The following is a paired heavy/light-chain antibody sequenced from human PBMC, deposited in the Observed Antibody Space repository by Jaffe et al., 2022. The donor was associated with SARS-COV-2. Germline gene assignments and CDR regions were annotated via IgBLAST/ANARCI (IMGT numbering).Heavy chain of an antibody. J-gene: IGHJ6*02. CDR2: IYHSGST. CDR3: ASLLKDYGDYGGFPYGMDV. V-gene: IGHV4-4*02. D-gene: IGHD4-17*01. CDR1: GGSISSSNW. Sequence: QVQLQESGPGLVKPSGTLSLTCAVSGGSISSSNWWSWVRQPPGKGLEWIGEIYHSGSTNYNPSLKSRVTISVDKSKNQFSLKLSSVTAADTAVYYCASLLKDYGDYGGFPYGMDVWGQGTTVTVSS.
Light chain of an antibody. Sequence: SYELTQPLSVSVALGQTARITCGGNNIGSKNVHWYQQKPGQAPVLVIYRDSNRPSGIPERFSGSNSGNTATLTISRAQAGDEADYYCQVWDSSGVVFGGGTKLTVL. CDR1: NIGSKN. CDR2: RDS. V-gene: IGLV3-9*01. CDR3: QVWDSSGVV. J-gene: IGLJ2*01.